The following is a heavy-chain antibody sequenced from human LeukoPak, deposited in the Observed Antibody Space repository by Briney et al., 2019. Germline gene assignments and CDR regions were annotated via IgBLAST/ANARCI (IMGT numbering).Heavy chain of an antibody. Sequence: SVKVSCKASGGTFSSYAISWVRQAPGQGLEWMGGIIPIFGTANYAQKFQGRVTVTADESTSTAYMELSSLRSEDTAVYYCASANCSGGSCYLPLSDYWGQGTLVTVSS. CDR3: ASANCSGGSCYLPLSDY. CDR1: GGTFSSYA. D-gene: IGHD2-15*01. J-gene: IGHJ4*02. CDR2: IIPIFGTA. V-gene: IGHV1-69*13.